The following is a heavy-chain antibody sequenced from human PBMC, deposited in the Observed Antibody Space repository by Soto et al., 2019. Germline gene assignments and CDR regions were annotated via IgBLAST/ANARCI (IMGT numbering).Heavy chain of an antibody. V-gene: IGHV1-69*01. CDR1: AGIINNYG. D-gene: IGHD1-26*01. CDR2: IIPLFGTL. CDR3: ATMGESREGYLAY. J-gene: IGHJ4*02. Sequence: QVQVVQSGAEVKKPGSSVKVSCRASAGIINNYGMNWVRQAPGQGLEWMGGIIPLFGTLKYAQKLQGRVTIIADESTSTPYMELTSLRTEDTAVYYCATMGESREGYLAYWCQGTLVTVSS.